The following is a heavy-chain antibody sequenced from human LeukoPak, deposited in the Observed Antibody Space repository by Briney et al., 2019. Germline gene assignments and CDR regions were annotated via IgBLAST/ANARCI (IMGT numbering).Heavy chain of an antibody. CDR3: AREYYYGSSGLFDY. V-gene: IGHV3-33*01. CDR1: GFTFSSYG. Sequence: GRSLRLSCAASGFTFSSYGMHWVRQAPGKGLEWVAVTWYDGSNKYYADPVKGRFTISRDNSKNTLYLQMNSLRAEDTAVYYCAREYYYGSSGLFDYWGQGTLVTVSS. CDR2: TWYDGSNK. D-gene: IGHD3-22*01. J-gene: IGHJ4*02.